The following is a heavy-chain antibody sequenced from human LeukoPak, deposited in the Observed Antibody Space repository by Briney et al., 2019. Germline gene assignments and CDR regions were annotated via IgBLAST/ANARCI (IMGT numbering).Heavy chain of an antibody. V-gene: IGHV3-30*18. CDR2: ISYDGSNK. D-gene: IGHD2-21*01. J-gene: IGHJ3*02. CDR1: GYSFTSYG. Sequence: SCKASGYSFTSYGMHWVRQAPGKGLEWVAVISYDGSNKYYADSVKGRFTISRDNSKNTLYLQMNSLRAEDTAVYYCAKDRIRLLWWEGDAFDIWGQGTMVTVSS. CDR3: AKDRIRLLWWEGDAFDI.